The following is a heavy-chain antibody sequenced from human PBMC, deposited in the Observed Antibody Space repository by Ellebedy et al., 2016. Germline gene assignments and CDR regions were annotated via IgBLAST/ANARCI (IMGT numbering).Heavy chain of an antibody. CDR1: GFTFSSYA. Sequence: GESLKISXAASGFTFSSYAMHWVRQAPGKGLEWVAVISYDGSNKYYADSVKGRFTISRDNSKNTLYLQMNSLRAEDTAVYYCARARGEYSSSFVHGGDDYWGQGTLVTVSS. V-gene: IGHV3-30-3*01. J-gene: IGHJ4*02. CDR2: ISYDGSNK. D-gene: IGHD6-6*01. CDR3: ARARGEYSSSFVHGGDDY.